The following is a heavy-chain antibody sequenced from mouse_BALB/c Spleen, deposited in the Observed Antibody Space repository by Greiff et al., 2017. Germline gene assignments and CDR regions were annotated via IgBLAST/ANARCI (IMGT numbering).Heavy chain of an antibody. CDR1: GFTFSSYA. D-gene: IGHD3-1*01. V-gene: IGHV5-9-4*01. CDR2: ISSGGSYT. J-gene: IGHJ3*01. CDR3: ARDRDDWFAY. Sequence: EVMLVESGGGLVKPGGSLKLSCAASGFTFSSYAMSWVRQSPEKRLEWVAEISSGGSYTYYPDTVTGRFTISRDNAKNTLYLEMSSLRSEDTAMYYCARDRDDWFAYWGQGTLVTVSA.